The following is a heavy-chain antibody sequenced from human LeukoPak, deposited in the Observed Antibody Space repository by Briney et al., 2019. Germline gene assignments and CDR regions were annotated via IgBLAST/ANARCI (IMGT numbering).Heavy chain of an antibody. V-gene: IGHV3-30-3*01. Sequence: GGSLRLSCAASGFTFSSYAMRWVRQAPGKGLEWVAVISYDGSNKYYADSVKSRFTISRDNSKNTLYLQMNSLRAEDTAVYYCARGQWLADLDYWGQGTLVTVSS. CDR2: ISYDGSNK. CDR3: ARGQWLADLDY. J-gene: IGHJ4*02. CDR1: GFTFSSYA. D-gene: IGHD6-19*01.